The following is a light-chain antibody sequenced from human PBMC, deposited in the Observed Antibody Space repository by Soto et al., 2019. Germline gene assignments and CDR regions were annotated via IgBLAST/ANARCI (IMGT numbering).Light chain of an antibody. CDR1: QSVSNNY. CDR3: QQRSNWPT. J-gene: IGKJ5*01. CDR2: GAS. V-gene: IGKV3D-20*02. Sequence: EIVLTHSPGTLSLSPGERATLSFRASQSVSNNYLAWYQQKPGQAPRLLIYGASTRATGIPARFSGSGYGTDFTLTISSLEPEDFAVYYCQQRSNWPTFGQGTRLEIK.